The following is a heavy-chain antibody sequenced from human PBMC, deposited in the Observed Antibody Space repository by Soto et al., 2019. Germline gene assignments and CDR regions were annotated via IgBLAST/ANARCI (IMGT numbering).Heavy chain of an antibody. Sequence: QVQLVQSGAEVKKPGSSVKVSCKASGGTFSSYAISWVRQAPGQGLEWMGGIIPIFGTANYAQKFQGRVTITADESTSTAYMELSSLRSEDTAVYYCASDSRYSGYDFPNLFDPWGQGTLVTVSS. D-gene: IGHD5-12*01. CDR1: GGTFSSYA. CDR2: IIPIFGTA. CDR3: ASDSRYSGYDFPNLFDP. V-gene: IGHV1-69*12. J-gene: IGHJ5*02.